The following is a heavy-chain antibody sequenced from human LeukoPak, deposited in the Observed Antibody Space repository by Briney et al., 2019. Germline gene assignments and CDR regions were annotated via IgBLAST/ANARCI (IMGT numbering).Heavy chain of an antibody. CDR3: ARGPTGTTGDAFDI. CDR1: GGSISSYY. CDR2: IYYSGST. V-gene: IGHV4-59*01. Sequence: SETLSLTCTVSGGSISSYYWSWIRQPPGKGLEWIGYIYYSGSTNCNPSLKSRVTISVDTSKNQFSLKLSSVTAADTAVYYCARGPTGTTGDAFDIWGQGTMVTVSS. D-gene: IGHD1-1*01. J-gene: IGHJ3*02.